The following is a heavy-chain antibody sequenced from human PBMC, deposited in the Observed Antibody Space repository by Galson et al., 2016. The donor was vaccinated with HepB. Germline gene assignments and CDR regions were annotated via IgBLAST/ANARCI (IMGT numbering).Heavy chain of an antibody. J-gene: IGHJ4*02. V-gene: IGHV3-21*01. CDR1: GFTFSLSS. CDR2: ISSTSSNI. CDR3: ARDPTMATVGAYYFDY. D-gene: IGHD4-23*01. Sequence: SLRLSCAGSGFTFSLSSMNWVRQAPGKGPEWVASISSTSSNINYVDSVRGRFTISRDNAKNSLFLQMGSLKDEDTAIYYCARDPTMATVGAYYFDYWGQGTLVTVSS.